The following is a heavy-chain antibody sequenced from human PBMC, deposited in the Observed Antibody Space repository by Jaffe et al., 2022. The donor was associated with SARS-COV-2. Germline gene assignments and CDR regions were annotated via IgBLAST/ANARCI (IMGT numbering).Heavy chain of an antibody. J-gene: IGHJ5*02. Sequence: QVQLVESGGGVVQPGRSLRLSCAASGFTFSSYGMHWVRQAPGKGLEWVAVISYDGSNKYYADSVKGRFTISRDNSKNTLYLQMNSLRAEDTAVYYCAKDPARYRVTYWFDPWGQGTLVTVSS. CDR1: GFTFSSYG. CDR3: AKDPARYRVTYWFDP. CDR2: ISYDGSNK. V-gene: IGHV3-30*18. D-gene: IGHD2-2*02.